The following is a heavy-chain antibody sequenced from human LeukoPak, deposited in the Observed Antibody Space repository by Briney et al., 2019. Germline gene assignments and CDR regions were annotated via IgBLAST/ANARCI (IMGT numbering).Heavy chain of an antibody. J-gene: IGHJ3*01. D-gene: IGHD1-26*01. Sequence: GESLKISSKGSGYSFTSYCIGWVRQMPGKGLEWMGIIYPGDSGPTYSPSFQGQVTISVDKSINTAYLQWSSLQASDTAMYYCGMSGDRVPLQDDVFDVWGQGTMVTV. CDR3: GMSGDRVPLQDDVFDV. CDR1: GYSFTSYC. CDR2: IYPGDSGP. V-gene: IGHV5-51*01.